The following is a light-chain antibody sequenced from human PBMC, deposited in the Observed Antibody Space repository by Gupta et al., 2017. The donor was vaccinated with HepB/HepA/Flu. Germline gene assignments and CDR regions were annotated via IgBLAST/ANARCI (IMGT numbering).Light chain of an antibody. V-gene: IGLV2-23*02. CDR2: EVS. CDR3: CSYACSSTLV. J-gene: IGLJ2*01. Sequence: QSALTQPASVSGYPGQSITISCTGTSSDVGSYNLVSWYQQHPGKAPKLMIYEVSKRPAGVANRFSGSKSGNTASLTISVLQAEDKADYYCCSYACSSTLVFGGGTKLTVL. CDR1: SSDVGSYNL.